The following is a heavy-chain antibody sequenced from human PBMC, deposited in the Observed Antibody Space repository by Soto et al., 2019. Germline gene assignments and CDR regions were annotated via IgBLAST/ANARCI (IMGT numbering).Heavy chain of an antibody. CDR3: AKGRSYYYYYGVDV. CDR2: IIGSGGST. CDR1: GFTFSSYA. V-gene: IGHV3-23*01. J-gene: IGHJ6*02. Sequence: GGSLRLSCAASGFTFSSYAMSWVRQAPGKGLEWVSAIIGSGGSTYYADSVKGRFTISRDNSKSTLYLQMNSLRAEDTALYYCAKGRSYYYYYGVDVWGQGTTVTVSS.